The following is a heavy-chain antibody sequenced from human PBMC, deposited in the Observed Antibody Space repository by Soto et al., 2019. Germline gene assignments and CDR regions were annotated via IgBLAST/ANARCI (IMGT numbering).Heavy chain of an antibody. J-gene: IGHJ5*02. CDR2: ISSSSSYT. Sequence: KAGGSLRLSCAASGFTFSDYYMSWIRQAPGKGLEWVSYISSSSSYTNYADSVKGRFTISRDNAKNSLYLQMNSLRAEDTAVYYCARDEGRDPSWFDPWGQGTLVTVSS. CDR3: ARDEGRDPSWFDP. V-gene: IGHV3-11*06. D-gene: IGHD2-21*02. CDR1: GFTFSDYY.